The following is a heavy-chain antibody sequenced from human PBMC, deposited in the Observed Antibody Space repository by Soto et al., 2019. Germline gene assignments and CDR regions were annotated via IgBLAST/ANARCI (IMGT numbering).Heavy chain of an antibody. J-gene: IGHJ4*02. Sequence: SETLSLTCTVSGGSISSRDHYWGWIRQPPGKGLEWIGSIHYSGSTHYNPSLKSRVTISVDTSKDQFSLKLSSVTAADTAVYYCATGLIYSGYDFLLFDYWGQGTLVTVSS. CDR3: ATGLIYSGYDFLLFDY. CDR1: GGSISSRDHY. CDR2: IHYSGST. V-gene: IGHV4-39*07. D-gene: IGHD5-12*01.